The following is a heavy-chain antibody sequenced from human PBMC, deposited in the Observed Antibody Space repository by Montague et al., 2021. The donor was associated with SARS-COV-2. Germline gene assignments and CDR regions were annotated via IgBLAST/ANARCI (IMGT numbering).Heavy chain of an antibody. CDR2: ISGSGGLT. D-gene: IGHD2-15*01. V-gene: IGHV3-23*01. Sequence: SLRLSCEAYGFTFSSYGMSWVRQAPGLGLEWVSAISGSGGLTYYXDSXKGLFTISRDNSKNTLYLQMNSLRAEDTAVYYCAKEDYCRGGTCYSGNFDYWGQGTLVTVSS. J-gene: IGHJ4*02. CDR3: AKEDYCRGGTCYSGNFDY. CDR1: GFTFSSYG.